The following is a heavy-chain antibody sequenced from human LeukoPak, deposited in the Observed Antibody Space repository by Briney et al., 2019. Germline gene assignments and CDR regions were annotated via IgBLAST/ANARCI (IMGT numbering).Heavy chain of an antibody. CDR3: ARGGSYYSGGSKYYFDY. Sequence: SETLSLTCTVSGFSINSGYYWGWIRQPPGKGLEWIGSIYHSGSTYYNPSLKSRVTISVDTSKNQFSLKLSSVTAADTAVYYCARGGSYYSGGSKYYFDYWGQGTLVTVSS. J-gene: IGHJ4*02. D-gene: IGHD1-26*01. CDR1: GFSINSGYY. V-gene: IGHV4-38-2*02. CDR2: IYHSGST.